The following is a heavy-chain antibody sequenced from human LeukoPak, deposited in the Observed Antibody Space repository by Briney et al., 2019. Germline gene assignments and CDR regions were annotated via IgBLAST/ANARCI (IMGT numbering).Heavy chain of an antibody. CDR3: ARTGTPYYDILTGYDSIRSNYYMDV. V-gene: IGHV3-23*01. Sequence: GGSLRLSCEASGFTFSTFAMIWVRQPPGKGLEWVSSIFPSGGEIHYADSVRGRFTISRDNSKSTLSLQMNSLRAEDTAVYYCARTGTPYYDILTGYDSIRSNYYMDVWGKGTTVTVSS. D-gene: IGHD3-9*01. CDR2: IFPSGGEI. J-gene: IGHJ6*03. CDR1: GFTFSTFA.